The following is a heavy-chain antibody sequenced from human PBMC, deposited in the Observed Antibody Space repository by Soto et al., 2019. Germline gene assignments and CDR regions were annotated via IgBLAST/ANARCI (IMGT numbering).Heavy chain of an antibody. CDR3: ARRHNWNDIGDHFDY. CDR1: GGSISSYY. V-gene: IGHV4-59*08. J-gene: IGHJ4*01. D-gene: IGHD1-20*01. Sequence: PSETLSLTCTVSGGSISSYYWSWIRQPPGKGLEYIGYIYYTGGINYNPSLKSRVTISVDTSKNQLSLKLNSVTAADTAVYYCARRHNWNDIGDHFDYWGHGTLVTVSS. CDR2: IYYTGGI.